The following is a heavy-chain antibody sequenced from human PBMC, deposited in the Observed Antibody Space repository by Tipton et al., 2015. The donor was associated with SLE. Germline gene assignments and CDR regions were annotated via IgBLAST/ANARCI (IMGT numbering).Heavy chain of an antibody. J-gene: IGHJ4*02. V-gene: IGHV4-34*01. D-gene: IGHD4-11*01. CDR2: INHSGNT. CDR1: GGSFSDYY. CDR3: VTDYTAADY. Sequence: LRLSCAVYGGSFSDYYCSWIRQPPGKGLEWIGEINHSGNTNYNPSLKSRVTISVDTSRNQFSLKLNSVTAADTAIYYCVTDYTAADYWGQGTLVTVSS.